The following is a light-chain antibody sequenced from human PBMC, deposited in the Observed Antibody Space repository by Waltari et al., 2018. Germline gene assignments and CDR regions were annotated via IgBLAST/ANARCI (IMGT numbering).Light chain of an antibody. CDR1: SSNIRRPT. J-gene: IGLJ3*02. CDR3: STWDGSLTGVV. Sequence: QSVLTQPPSASATPRPRVTISCSGRSSNIRRPTVHWYQHPPGTAPKPLIYNNNQRPSGVPDRFSGSKSGTSASLALSGLQSDDEAHYYCSTWDGSLTGVVFGGGTKLTVL. V-gene: IGLV1-44*01. CDR2: NNN.